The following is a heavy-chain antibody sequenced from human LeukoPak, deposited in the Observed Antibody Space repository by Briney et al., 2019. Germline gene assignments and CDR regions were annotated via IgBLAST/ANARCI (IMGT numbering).Heavy chain of an antibody. V-gene: IGHV4-38-2*02. CDR3: ARDLIRITIFGVVTTNWFDP. CDR2: IYHSGST. J-gene: IGHJ5*02. Sequence: SETLSLTCAVSGYSISSGYYWGWIRQPPGKGLEWIGSIYHSGSTYYNPSLKSRVTISVDTSKNQFSLKLSSVTAADTAVYYCARDLIRITIFGVVTTNWFDPWGQGTLVTVSS. D-gene: IGHD3-3*01. CDR1: GYSISSGYY.